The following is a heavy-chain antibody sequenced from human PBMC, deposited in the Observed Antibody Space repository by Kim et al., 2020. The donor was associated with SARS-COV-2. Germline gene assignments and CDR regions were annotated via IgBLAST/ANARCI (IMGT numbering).Heavy chain of an antibody. D-gene: IGHD3-16*01. J-gene: IGHJ4*02. V-gene: IGHV1-46*01. Sequence: DSTTYEQKFEGRVTLTADTSTSTLYMELSGLRSEDTAVYDCARGGGMVDYWGQGTLVTVSS. CDR2: DST. CDR3: ARGGGMVDY.